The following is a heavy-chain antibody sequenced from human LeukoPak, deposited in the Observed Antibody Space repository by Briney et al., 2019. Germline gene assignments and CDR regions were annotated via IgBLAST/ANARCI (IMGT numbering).Heavy chain of an antibody. CDR1: GGSISSSSYY. CDR2: IYYSGST. CDR3: ARTSIFGVVRFDP. J-gene: IGHJ5*02. Sequence: SETLSLTCTVSGGSISSSSYYWEWIRQPPGKGXXXXXSIYYSGSTYYNPSLKIRVTISVDTSKNQFSLKLSSVTATDTAVYYCARTSIFGVVRFDPWGQGTLVTVSS. D-gene: IGHD3-3*02. V-gene: IGHV4-39*01.